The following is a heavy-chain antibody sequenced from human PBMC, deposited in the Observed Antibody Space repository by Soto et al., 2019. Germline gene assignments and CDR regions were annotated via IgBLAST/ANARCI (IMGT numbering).Heavy chain of an antibody. CDR2: IIPIFGTA. CDR3: ARVNLGRFGELLGGYYGMDV. D-gene: IGHD3-10*01. Sequence: QVQLVQSGAEVKKPGSSVKVSCKASGGTFSSYAISWVRQAPGQGLEWMGGIIPIFGTANYAQKFQGRVTITADESTSTAYMELSSLRSEDTAVYYCARVNLGRFGELLGGYYGMDVWGQGTTVTVSS. J-gene: IGHJ6*02. CDR1: GGTFSSYA. V-gene: IGHV1-69*01.